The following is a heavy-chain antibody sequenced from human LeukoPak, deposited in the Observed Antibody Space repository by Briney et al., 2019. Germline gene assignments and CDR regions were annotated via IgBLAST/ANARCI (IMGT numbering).Heavy chain of an antibody. Sequence: SETLSLTCAVSGGSISSGGYSWSWIRQPPGKGLEWIGYIYYSGSTNYNPSLKSRVTISVDTSKNQFSLKLSSVTAADTAVYYCARAEFFNFDYWGQGTLVTVSS. D-gene: IGHD3-3*01. J-gene: IGHJ4*02. V-gene: IGHV4-61*08. CDR1: GGSISSGGYS. CDR2: IYYSGST. CDR3: ARAEFFNFDY.